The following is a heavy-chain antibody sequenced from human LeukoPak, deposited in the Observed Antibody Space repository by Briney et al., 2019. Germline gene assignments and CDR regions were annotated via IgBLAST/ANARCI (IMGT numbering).Heavy chain of an antibody. D-gene: IGHD3-10*01. V-gene: IGHV4-30-2*01. J-gene: IGHJ4*02. CDR1: GGSISSGSYY. CDR3: AKGYYYGSGSYSDPFDY. Sequence: SQTLSLTCTVSGGSISSGSYYWSWIRQPAGKGLEWIGYIYHSGSTYYNPSLKSRVTISVDRSKNQLSLKLSSVTAADTAMYYCAKGYYYGSGSYSDPFDYWGQGTLVTVSS. CDR2: IYHSGST.